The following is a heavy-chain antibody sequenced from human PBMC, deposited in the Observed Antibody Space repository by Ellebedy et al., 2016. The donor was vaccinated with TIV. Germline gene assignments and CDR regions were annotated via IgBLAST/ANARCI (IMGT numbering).Heavy chain of an antibody. CDR2: ISGSASNT. V-gene: IGHV3-23*01. D-gene: IGHD6-19*01. Sequence: PGGSLRLSCTTSGFTFKDHAMGWVRRAPGKGLQWVSTISGSASNTLYADSVQGRFIISKDWSRTTLYLQRSSLRADDTAIYYCAKVKSTSWYRPFDHWGQGTLVAVSS. J-gene: IGHJ4*02. CDR1: GFTFKDHA. CDR3: AKVKSTSWYRPFDH.